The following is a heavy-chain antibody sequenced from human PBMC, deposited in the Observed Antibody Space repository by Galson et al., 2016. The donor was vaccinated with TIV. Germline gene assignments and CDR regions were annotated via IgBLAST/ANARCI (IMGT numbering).Heavy chain of an antibody. CDR3: ATSRGRYFDWLFGY. CDR2: FDPEDGET. CDR1: GYTLTELS. J-gene: IGHJ4*02. D-gene: IGHD3-9*01. Sequence: SVKVSCKVSGYTLTELSMHWVRQAPGKGLEWMGGFDPEDGETIYAQKFQGRVTVTEDTSTDTAYMELSSLRSEDTAVYYCATSRGRYFDWLFGYWGQGTLVTVSS. V-gene: IGHV1-24*01.